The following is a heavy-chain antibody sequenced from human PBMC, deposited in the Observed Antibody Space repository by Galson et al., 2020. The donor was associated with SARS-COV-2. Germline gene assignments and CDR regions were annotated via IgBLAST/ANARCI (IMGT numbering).Heavy chain of an antibody. CDR2: IYYSGST. V-gene: IGHV4-31*03. CDR1: GGSISSGGYY. CDR3: ARDSADNLPAAGPHDSSMKYYYYYGMDV. J-gene: IGHJ6*02. D-gene: IGHD2-2*01. Sequence: SETLSLTCTVSGGSISSGGYYWSWIRQHPGKGLEWIGYIYYSGSTYYNPSLKSRVTISVDTSKNQFSLKLSSVTAADTAVYYCARDSADNLPAAGPHDSSMKYYYYYGMDVWGQGTTVTVSS.